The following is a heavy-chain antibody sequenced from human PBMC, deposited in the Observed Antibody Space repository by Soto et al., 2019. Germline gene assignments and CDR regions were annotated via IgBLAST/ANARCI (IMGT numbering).Heavy chain of an antibody. V-gene: IGHV3-74*01. D-gene: IGHD3-9*01. J-gene: IGHJ4*02. CDR3: AREYYGLLTGYYTDY. CDR1: GFPFSSYW. CDR2: ISGDGVTT. Sequence: EVQLVESGGDLVQRGGSLRLSCAASGFPFSSYWMHWVRHTPGKGLDWVARISGDGVTTYYADSVTGRFTVSRDNAKNPLSLQISGLRAEDTAFYYCAREYYGLLTGYYTDYWGQGTLVSVSS.